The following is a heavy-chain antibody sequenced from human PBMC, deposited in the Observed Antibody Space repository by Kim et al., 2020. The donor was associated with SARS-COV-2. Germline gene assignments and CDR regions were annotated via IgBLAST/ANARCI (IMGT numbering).Heavy chain of an antibody. J-gene: IGHJ4*02. CDR3: ARGAYDPPRYFDY. D-gene: IGHD5-12*01. Sequence: NPSLKGRVTLSVDTSKNQFSLKLTSLTAADTAVYFCARGAYDPPRYFDYWGQGTLVTVSS. V-gene: IGHV4-4*07.